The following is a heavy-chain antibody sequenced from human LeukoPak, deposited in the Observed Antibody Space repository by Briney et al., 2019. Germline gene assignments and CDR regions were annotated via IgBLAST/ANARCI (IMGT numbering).Heavy chain of an antibody. CDR1: GGSLSGYY. J-gene: IGHJ4*02. Sequence: SETLSLTCAVYGGSLSGYYWSWIRQPPGKGLEWIGEINHSGSTNYNPSLKSRVTMSVDTSKNQFSLKLSSVTAADTAVYYCASDYSSGWYYYWGQGTLVTVSS. CDR3: ASDYSSGWYYY. D-gene: IGHD6-19*01. CDR2: INHSGST. V-gene: IGHV4-34*01.